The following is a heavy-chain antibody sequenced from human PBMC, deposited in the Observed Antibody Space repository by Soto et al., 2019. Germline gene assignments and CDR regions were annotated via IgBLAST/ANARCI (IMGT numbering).Heavy chain of an antibody. Sequence: GGSLRLSCAASGFTFSNAWMNWVRQAPGKGLEWVGRIKSKTDGGTTDYAAPVKGRFTISRDDSKNTLYLQMNSLKTEDTAVYYCTAADHRGPYGSGSYYPDYYYGMDVWGQGTTVTVSS. V-gene: IGHV3-15*07. CDR2: IKSKTDGGTT. CDR1: GFTFSNAW. D-gene: IGHD3-10*01. CDR3: TAADHRGPYGSGSYYPDYYYGMDV. J-gene: IGHJ6*02.